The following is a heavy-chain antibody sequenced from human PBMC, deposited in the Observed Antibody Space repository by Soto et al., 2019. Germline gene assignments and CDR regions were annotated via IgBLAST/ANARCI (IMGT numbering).Heavy chain of an antibody. CDR2: IYYNGRT. Sequence: SETLSLTCRVSGGSIGSDNYYWGWIRQPPGKGPEWLGNIYYNGRTYYNPSLKSRVAMSIDTSENQFSLKLISVTAADTAVYYCARIRSLSAAVTKWFDPWGQGTLVTVSS. CDR1: GGSIGSDNYY. CDR3: ARIRSLSAAVTKWFDP. V-gene: IGHV4-39*01. D-gene: IGHD6-13*01. J-gene: IGHJ5*02.